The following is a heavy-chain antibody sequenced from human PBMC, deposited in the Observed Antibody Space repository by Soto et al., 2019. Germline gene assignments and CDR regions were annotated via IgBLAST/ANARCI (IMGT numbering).Heavy chain of an antibody. Sequence: LGESLKISCKGSGCSFTSYWIGWVRQMTGKGLEWMGIIYPGDSDTRYSPSFQGQVTISADKSISTAYLQWSSLKASDTAMFYCARIRGSYSDYYYGMDVWGKGTTVTVSS. D-gene: IGHD1-26*01. J-gene: IGHJ6*04. CDR1: GCSFTSYW. CDR3: ARIRGSYSDYYYGMDV. V-gene: IGHV5-51*01. CDR2: IYPGDSDT.